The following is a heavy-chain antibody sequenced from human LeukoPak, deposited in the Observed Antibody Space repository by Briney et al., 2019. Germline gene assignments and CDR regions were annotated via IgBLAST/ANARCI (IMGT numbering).Heavy chain of an antibody. D-gene: IGHD3-16*01. V-gene: IGHV4-39*07. CDR3: ARYLRSGGGIDI. J-gene: IGHJ3*02. Sequence: SETLSLTCTVSGGSISSSSYYWGWIRQPPGKGLEWIGSIYYSGSTYYNPSLKSRVTMSVDTSKNQFSLKLSSVTALDTAVYYCARYLRSGGGIDIWGQGTMVTVSS. CDR1: GGSISSSSYY. CDR2: IYYSGST.